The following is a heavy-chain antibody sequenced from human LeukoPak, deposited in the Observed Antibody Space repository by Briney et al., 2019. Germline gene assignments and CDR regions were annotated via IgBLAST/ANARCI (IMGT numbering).Heavy chain of an antibody. CDR1: GFTFSSYE. V-gene: IGHV3-48*03. Sequence: PGGSVRLSCAASGFTFSSYEMNWVRQAPGKGLEWVSYISSSGSTIYYADSVKGRFTISRDNAKNSLYLQMNSLRAEDTAVYYCARDSPQLNYYFDYWGQGTLVTVSS. J-gene: IGHJ4*02. D-gene: IGHD1-1*01. CDR2: ISSSGSTI. CDR3: ARDSPQLNYYFDY.